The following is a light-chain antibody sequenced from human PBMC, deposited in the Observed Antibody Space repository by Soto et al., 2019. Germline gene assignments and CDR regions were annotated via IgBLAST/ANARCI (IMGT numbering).Light chain of an antibody. Sequence: EIVMTQPPATLSVSPGERATLSCRASQSVSSNLAWYQQKPGQAPRLLIYGASTRATGIPARFSGSGSGTEFTLTISSLQSEDFAVYYCQQSNNWPPETFGPGTEVDIK. V-gene: IGKV3-15*01. CDR3: QQSNNWPPET. CDR2: GAS. CDR1: QSVSSN. J-gene: IGKJ3*01.